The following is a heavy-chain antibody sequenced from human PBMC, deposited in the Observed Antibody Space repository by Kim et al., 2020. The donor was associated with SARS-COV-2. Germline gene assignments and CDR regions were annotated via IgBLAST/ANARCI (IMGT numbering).Heavy chain of an antibody. Sequence: SETLSLTCAVYGGSFSGYYWSWIRQPPGKGLEWIGEINHSGSTNYNPSLKSRVTISVDTSKNQFSLKLSSVTAADTAVYYCARAYYYYDSSAPKRDAFDIWGQGTMVTVSS. CDR2: INHSGST. V-gene: IGHV4-34*01. CDR3: ARAYYYYDSSAPKRDAFDI. D-gene: IGHD3-22*01. CDR1: GGSFSGYY. J-gene: IGHJ3*02.